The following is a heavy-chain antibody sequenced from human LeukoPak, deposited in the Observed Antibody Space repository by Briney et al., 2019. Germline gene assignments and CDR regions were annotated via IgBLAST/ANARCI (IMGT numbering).Heavy chain of an antibody. D-gene: IGHD2-2*02. CDR2: ISSSSTI. CDR3: ARSAHCSSTSCYIDY. V-gene: IGHV3-48*01. CDR1: GFTFSSYS. J-gene: IGHJ4*02. Sequence: GGSLRLSCAASGFTFSSYSMNWVRQAPGKGLEWVTYISSSSTIYYADSVKGRFTISRDNAKNSLYLQMNSLRAEDTAVYYCARSAHCSSTSCYIDYWGQGTLVTVSS.